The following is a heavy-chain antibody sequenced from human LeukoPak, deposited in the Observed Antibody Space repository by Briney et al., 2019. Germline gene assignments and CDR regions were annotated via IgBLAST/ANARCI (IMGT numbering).Heavy chain of an antibody. CDR2: ISSSSSYI. CDR1: GFTFSSYG. J-gene: IGHJ4*02. CDR3: ARDLGYCSGGSCYSPPLNWGPDY. Sequence: PGGTLRLSRAASGFTFSSYGMSWVRQAPGKGLEWVSSISSSSSYIYYADSVKGRFTISRDNAKNSLYLQMNSLRAEDTAVYYCARDLGYCSGGSCYSPPLNWGPDYWGQGTLVTVSS. V-gene: IGHV3-21*01. D-gene: IGHD2-15*01.